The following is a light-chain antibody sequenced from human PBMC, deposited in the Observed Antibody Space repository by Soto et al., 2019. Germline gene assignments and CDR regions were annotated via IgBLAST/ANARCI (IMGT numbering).Light chain of an antibody. CDR3: SVXTRTSXXV. J-gene: IGLJ1*01. CDR2: DVS. CDR1: IDDVTAYYR. Sequence: QSALTQPPSVSGSPGQSVTISCSGTIDDVTAYYRVSWYQQTPGTAPKLMIYDVSNRPSGVPDRFSGSRSGNTASLTISGLQAEDEGDYYCSVXTRTSXXVFGTGTKLTV. V-gene: IGLV2-18*01.